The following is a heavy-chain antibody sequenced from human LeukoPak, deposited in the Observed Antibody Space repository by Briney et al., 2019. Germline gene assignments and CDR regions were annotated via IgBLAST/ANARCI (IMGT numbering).Heavy chain of an antibody. CDR1: GGTFSSYA. V-gene: IGHV1-69*04. J-gene: IGHJ5*02. CDR2: IIPILGIA. CDR3: ARASSLVAVVGGPNWFDP. Sequence: GSSVKVSCKASGGTFSSYAISWVRQAPGQGLEWMGRIIPILGIANYAQKFQGRVTITADKSTSTAYMELSSLRSEDTAVYYCARASSLVAVVGGPNWFDPWGQGTLVTVSS. D-gene: IGHD2-2*01.